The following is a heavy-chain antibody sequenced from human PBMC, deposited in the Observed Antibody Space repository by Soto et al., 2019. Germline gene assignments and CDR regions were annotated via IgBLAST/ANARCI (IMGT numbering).Heavy chain of an antibody. CDR2: IYPSGST. V-gene: IGHV4-31*03. CDR3: ARLSGTYYVPDY. Sequence: QVQLQESGPRLVEASQTLSLTCTVSNASITSSGYYWSWVRQPPGKRLEWIGYIYPSGSTFYSPSLQSRLTMSVDTSKNQFSLTLRSVTAADTAVYHCARLSGTYYVPDYWGQGTLVTVSP. J-gene: IGHJ4*02. D-gene: IGHD1-26*01. CDR1: NASITSSGYY.